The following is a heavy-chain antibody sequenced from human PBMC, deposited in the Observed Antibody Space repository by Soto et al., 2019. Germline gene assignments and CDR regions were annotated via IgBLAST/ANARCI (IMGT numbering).Heavy chain of an antibody. CDR2: IDCGNGDT. J-gene: IGHJ6*02. D-gene: IGHD5-12*01. CDR1: GSSFKTLT. V-gene: IGHV1-3*01. Sequence: ASVKVSCKTSGSSFKTLTIYWVRQVPGQRFEWLGWIDCGNGDTHYSEKFEDRVTFTMDVSASTGYLELRSLGSEDSATYYCAGGSQVPGFHDYAIDVWGPGTTVTVSS. CDR3: AGGSQVPGFHDYAIDV.